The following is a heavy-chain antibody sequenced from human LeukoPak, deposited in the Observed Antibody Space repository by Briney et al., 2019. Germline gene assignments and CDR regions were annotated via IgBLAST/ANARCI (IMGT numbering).Heavy chain of an antibody. CDR3: ASEADTAMVTGFY. Sequence: GASVKVSCKASGYTFTGYYMHWLRQAPGQGLEWMGWINPNSGGTNYAQKFQGRVTMIRDTSISTAYMDLRRLRSDDTAEYYCASEADTAMVTGFYWGQRTLVTVSS. J-gene: IGHJ4*02. D-gene: IGHD5-18*01. V-gene: IGHV1-2*02. CDR2: INPNSGGT. CDR1: GYTFTGYY.